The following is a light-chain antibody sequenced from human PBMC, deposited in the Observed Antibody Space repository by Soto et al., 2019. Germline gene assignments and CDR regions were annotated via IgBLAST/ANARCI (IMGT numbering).Light chain of an antibody. V-gene: IGKV3-20*01. CDR3: QQSGSSPET. CDR2: GAS. Sequence: EIVLTQSPGTLSSSPGERAILSCRTSQTVSSNYLAWYQQKPGQAPRPLIYGASSRATGIPDRFTGSGSGTEFTLSISRLEPEDFAVYYCQQSGSSPETFGQGTKVEI. J-gene: IGKJ1*01. CDR1: QTVSSNY.